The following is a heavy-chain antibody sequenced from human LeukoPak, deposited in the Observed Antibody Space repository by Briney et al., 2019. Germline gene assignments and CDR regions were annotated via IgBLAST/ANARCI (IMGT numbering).Heavy chain of an antibody. CDR1: GFTFSSYS. J-gene: IGHJ4*02. CDR2: ISSSSTYI. CDR3: ARASDGFTFDY. D-gene: IGHD3-10*01. V-gene: IGHV3-21*01. Sequence: GGSLRLSCAASGFTFSSYSMSWVRQAPGKGLEWVSSISSSSTYIYYADSLKGRFTISRDNANNSLYLQMNSLRAEDTAVYYCARASDGFTFDYWGQGTLVTVSS.